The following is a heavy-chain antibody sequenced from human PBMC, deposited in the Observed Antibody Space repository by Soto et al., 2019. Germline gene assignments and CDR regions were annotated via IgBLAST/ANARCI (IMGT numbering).Heavy chain of an antibody. CDR1: GFTFSSYG. CDR2: ISKVGSDK. CDR3: VNELRAYLNGMDV. D-gene: IGHD3-16*01. Sequence: QVQLVESGGGVVQPGRSLRLSCAASGFTFSSYGMHWVRQAPGKGLERVAAISKVGSDKYYGDSVKGRCTISRDNSKNQLWLQMNSLRVEDTDVYYCVNELRAYLNGMDVWGQGTKGNVYS. V-gene: IGHV3-30*18. J-gene: IGHJ6*02.